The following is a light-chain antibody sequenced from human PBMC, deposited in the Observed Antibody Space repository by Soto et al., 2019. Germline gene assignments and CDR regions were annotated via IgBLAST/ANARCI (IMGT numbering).Light chain of an antibody. Sequence: QSVLTQAPSVSGAPGQRVTISCTGSSSNIGAGYDVHWYQQLPGTAPKLLIYGNSNRPSGVPDRFSGSKSGTSASLAITGLQAEDEADYYCQSYDSSLSGYVFVTGTKVTVL. V-gene: IGLV1-40*01. CDR3: QSYDSSLSGYV. CDR1: SSNIGAGYD. CDR2: GNS. J-gene: IGLJ1*01.